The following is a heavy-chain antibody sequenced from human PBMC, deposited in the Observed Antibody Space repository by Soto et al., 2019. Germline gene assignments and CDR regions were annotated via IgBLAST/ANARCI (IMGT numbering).Heavy chain of an antibody. CDR3: LKESGPDSTVKSKYFDD. D-gene: IGHD4-4*01. V-gene: IGHV3-23*01. Sequence: VPQATRSGLEWVSAISGSGVSTYYADSGKGPFTISRDNSKNTLYLQMNSLRAEDTAVYYCLKESGPDSTVKSKYFDDGGQGALVT. CDR2: ISGSGVST. J-gene: IGHJ4*02.